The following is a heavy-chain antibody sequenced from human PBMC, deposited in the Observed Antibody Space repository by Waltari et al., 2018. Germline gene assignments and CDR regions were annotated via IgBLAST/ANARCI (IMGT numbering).Heavy chain of an antibody. CDR1: GFPSRAYA. CDR2: VGSSGAAT. V-gene: IGHV3-23*01. D-gene: IGHD2-21*01. CDR3: AKRGAPGELWFFDY. J-gene: IGHJ4*02. Sequence: EVQLLESGGGLVQPGGSLRLSCPVSGFPSRAYAMTWVRQAPGKGLEWVALVGSSGAATYYADSVKGRFSISRDNSRNTLYLQMNSLRAEDTAMYYCAKRGAPGELWFFDYWGQGNLVTVSS.